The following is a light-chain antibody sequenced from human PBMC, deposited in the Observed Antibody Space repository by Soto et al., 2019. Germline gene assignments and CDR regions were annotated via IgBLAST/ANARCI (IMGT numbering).Light chain of an antibody. J-gene: IGKJ2*01. CDR1: QSLVHSDGKTY. Sequence: DVVMTQSPLSLPVTLGQPASISCRSSQSLVHSDGKTYLNWFRQRPGQSPRRLIYKVSNRDSGVPDRFSGSGSGTDFTLKISSVEAEDVGVYYCMQGTHWPPYTFGQGTKLEIK. CDR2: KVS. V-gene: IGKV2-30*02. CDR3: MQGTHWPPYT.